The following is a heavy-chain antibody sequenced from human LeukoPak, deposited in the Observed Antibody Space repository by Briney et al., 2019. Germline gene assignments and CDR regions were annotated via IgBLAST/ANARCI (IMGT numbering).Heavy chain of an antibody. V-gene: IGHV4-34*01. Sequence: SETLSLTCAVYGGSFSGYYWSWIRQPPGKGLEWIGEINHSGSTNYIPSLKSRVTISVDTSKNQFSLELSSVTAADTSVYYCVRGVARHWYFDLWGRGTLVTVSS. CDR1: GGSFSGYY. J-gene: IGHJ2*01. CDR3: VRGVARHWYFDL. CDR2: INHSGST.